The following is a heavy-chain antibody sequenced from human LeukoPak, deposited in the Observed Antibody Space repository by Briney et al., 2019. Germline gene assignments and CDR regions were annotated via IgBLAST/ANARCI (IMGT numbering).Heavy chain of an antibody. Sequence: GGSLRLSCAASGFTLTSYTMNWVRQAPGKGLEWVSSISSRSSYTYYADSVKGRFTISRDNAKSSLFLQMNGLRAEDAAVYCCARDSGYSFGTDYYYYGMDVWGPGTTVTVSS. V-gene: IGHV3-21*01. CDR2: ISSRSSYT. D-gene: IGHD5-18*01. CDR1: GFTLTSYT. J-gene: IGHJ6*02. CDR3: ARDSGYSFGTDYYYYGMDV.